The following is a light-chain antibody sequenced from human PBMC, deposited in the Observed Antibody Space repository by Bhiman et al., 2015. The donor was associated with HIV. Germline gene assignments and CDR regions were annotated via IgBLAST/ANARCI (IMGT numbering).Light chain of an antibody. Sequence: QSALTQPASVSGSPGQSITISCTGSGSDVGGYNHVSWYQQHPGKAPKLMIYDVSNRPSGVSNRFSGSKSGNTASLTISGLQAEDEADYYCSSYTTSSTRLFGTGT. CDR2: DVS. CDR1: GSDVGGYNH. V-gene: IGLV2-14*03. CDR3: SSYTTSSTRL. J-gene: IGLJ1*01.